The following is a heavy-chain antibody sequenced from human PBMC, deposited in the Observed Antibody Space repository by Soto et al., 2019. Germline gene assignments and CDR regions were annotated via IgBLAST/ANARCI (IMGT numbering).Heavy chain of an antibody. CDR2: ISGSGDNT. D-gene: IGHD3-3*01. V-gene: IGHV3-23*01. CDR3: VTRSASGGGYFDY. Sequence: GGSLRLSCAASGFTFSTNGMSWVRQAPGKGLEWVAAISGSGDNTNYADSVQGRFTIYRDNSGKTLHLQMNSLSAEATALYYCVTRSASGGGYFDYWGLGTLVTVSS. CDR1: GFTFSTNG. J-gene: IGHJ4*02.